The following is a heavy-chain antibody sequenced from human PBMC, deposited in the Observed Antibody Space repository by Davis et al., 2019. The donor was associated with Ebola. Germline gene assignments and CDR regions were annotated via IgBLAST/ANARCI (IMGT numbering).Heavy chain of an antibody. CDR2: IWYDGSNK. CDR3: ARDRSGYDPHFDY. CDR1: GFTFSSYG. Sequence: GGSLRLSCAASGFTFSSYGMHWVRQAPGKGLEWVAVIWYDGSNKYYADSVKGRFTISRDNSKNTLYLQMNSLRAEDTAVYHCARDRSGYDPHFDYWGQGTLVTVSS. V-gene: IGHV3-33*01. D-gene: IGHD5-12*01. J-gene: IGHJ4*02.